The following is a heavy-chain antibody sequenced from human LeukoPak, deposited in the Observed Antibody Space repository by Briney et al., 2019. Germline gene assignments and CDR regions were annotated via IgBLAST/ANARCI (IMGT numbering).Heavy chain of an antibody. CDR2: IHYSGST. J-gene: IGHJ4*02. CDR1: GGSISSYY. V-gene: IGHV4-59*01. CDR3: ARGEGQAVSAFDY. Sequence: SETLSLTCTVYGGSISSYYWNWIRQPPGKGLEWIGYIHYSGSTNYNPSLESRVTISLDTAKNQFSLRLTSVTAADTAVYYCARGEGQAVSAFDYWGQGTLVTVSS. D-gene: IGHD2-15*01.